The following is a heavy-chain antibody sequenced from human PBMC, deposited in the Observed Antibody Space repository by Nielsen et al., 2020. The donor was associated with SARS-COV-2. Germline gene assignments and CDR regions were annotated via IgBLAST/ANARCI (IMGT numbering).Heavy chain of an antibody. J-gene: IGHJ5*02. CDR2: IKQDGSEK. CDR3: ARDGGSSSWYQKNNWFDP. V-gene: IGHV3-7*03. D-gene: IGHD6-13*01. CDR1: GFTFSSYW. Sequence: GGSLRLSCAASGFTFSSYWMSWVRQAPGKGLEWVANIKQDGSEKYYVDSVKGRFTISRDNAKNSLYLQMSSLRAEDTAVYYCARDGGSSSWYQKNNWFDPWGQGTLVTVSS.